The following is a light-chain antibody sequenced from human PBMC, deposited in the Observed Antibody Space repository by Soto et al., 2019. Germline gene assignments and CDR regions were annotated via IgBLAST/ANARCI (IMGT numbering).Light chain of an antibody. CDR2: DAS. CDR3: WQRGNWPCT. CDR1: QSVSSY. J-gene: IGKJ4*01. V-gene: IGKV3-11*01. Sequence: EIVLTQSPATLSLSPGDRATLSCRASQSVSSYLSCYQQKPRRPASRLIFDASYSTAGIPARCCGGGSATAYTPLITSLEPPDFAVYYCWQRGNWPCTFGGGTKVEIK.